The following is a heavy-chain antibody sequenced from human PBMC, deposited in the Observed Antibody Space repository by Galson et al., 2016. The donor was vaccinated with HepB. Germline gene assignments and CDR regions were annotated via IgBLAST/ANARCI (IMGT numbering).Heavy chain of an antibody. J-gene: IGHJ4*02. D-gene: IGHD5-12*01. Sequence: SLRLSCAAFGFTLSTRYNTNWVRQAPGKGLEWVASISGSRSYIIYADSVKGRFTISSDDAKNSLYLQMNSLRVEDTAVYYCARASTWIPSLDYWGQGSLVTVSS. V-gene: IGHV3-21*06. CDR2: ISGSRSYI. CDR1: GFTLSTRYN. CDR3: ARASTWIPSLDY.